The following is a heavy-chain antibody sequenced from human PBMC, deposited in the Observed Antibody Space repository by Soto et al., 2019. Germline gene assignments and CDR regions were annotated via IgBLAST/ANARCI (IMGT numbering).Heavy chain of an antibody. CDR3: AKDKGVSRGHYFEY. V-gene: IGHV3-23*01. CDR1: GFTFSSYA. J-gene: IGHJ4*02. Sequence: GGSLRLSCAASGFTFSSYAMSWVRQAPGKGLEWVSVISGSGGSTYYADSVKGRFTISRDNSKNTLYLQMNSLRAEDTAVYYCAKDKGVSRGHYFEYWGQGMLVTSPQ. CDR2: ISGSGGST. D-gene: IGHD3-10*01.